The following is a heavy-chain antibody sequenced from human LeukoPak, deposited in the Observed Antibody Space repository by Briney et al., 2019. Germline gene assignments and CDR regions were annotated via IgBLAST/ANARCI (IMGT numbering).Heavy chain of an antibody. CDR1: GYRFTSYW. Sequence: GESLKISCKGSGYRFTSYWIGWVRQMPGKGLEWMGIIYPGDSDTIYSPSFQGQVTISADKSTSTANLQWSSLKASDTAMYYCARLPGYCTGGSCYFDYWGQGTLVTVSS. CDR3: ARLPGYCTGGSCYFDY. V-gene: IGHV5-51*01. J-gene: IGHJ4*02. D-gene: IGHD2-15*01. CDR2: IYPGDSDT.